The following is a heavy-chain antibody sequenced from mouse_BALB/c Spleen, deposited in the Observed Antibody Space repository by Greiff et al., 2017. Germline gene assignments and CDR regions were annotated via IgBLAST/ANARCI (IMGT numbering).Heavy chain of an antibody. CDR2: INSNGGST. D-gene: IGHD1-2*01. Sequence: DVMLVESGGGLVQPGGSLKLSCAASGFTFSSYGMSWVRQTPDKRLELVATINSNGGSTYYPDSVKGRFTISRDNAKNTLYLQMSSLKSEDTAMYYCAREGTTAYYFDYWGQGTTLTVSS. CDR3: AREGTTAYYFDY. V-gene: IGHV5-6-3*01. J-gene: IGHJ2*01. CDR1: GFTFSSYG.